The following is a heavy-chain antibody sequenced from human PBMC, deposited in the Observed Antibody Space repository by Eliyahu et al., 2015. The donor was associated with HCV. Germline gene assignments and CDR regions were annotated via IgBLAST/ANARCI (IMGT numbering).Heavy chain of an antibody. V-gene: IGHV2-5*02. D-gene: IGHD7-27*01. CDR3: AHLGNWGFEDY. Sequence: QITLKESGPTLVKPTQTLTLTCTFSGFSLTTSGVGVGWIRQPPGKALEWLAFIYGDDGNRYSPSLKSRLTITKDTSKNLVVLTMTNMDPVDTATYYCAHLGNWGFEDYWGQGTLVTVSS. CDR2: IYGDDGN. J-gene: IGHJ4*02. CDR1: GFSLTTSGVG.